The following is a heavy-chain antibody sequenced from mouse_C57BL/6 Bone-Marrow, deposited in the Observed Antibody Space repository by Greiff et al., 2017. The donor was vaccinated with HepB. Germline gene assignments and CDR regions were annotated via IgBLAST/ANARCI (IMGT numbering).Heavy chain of an antibody. J-gene: IGHJ3*01. CDR2: IWSGGST. CDR3: ARKIVTTCWFAY. V-gene: IGHV2-2*01. Sequence: VQRVESGPGLVQPSQSLSITCTVSGFSLTSYGVHWVSQSPGKGLEWLGVIWSGGSTDYNAAFISRLSISKDNSKSQVFFKMNSLQADDTAIYYCARKIVTTCWFAYWGQGTLVTVSA. CDR1: GFSLTSYG. D-gene: IGHD2-5*01.